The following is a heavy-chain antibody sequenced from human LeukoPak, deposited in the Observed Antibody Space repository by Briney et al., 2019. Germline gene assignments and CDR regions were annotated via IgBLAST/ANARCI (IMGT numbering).Heavy chain of an antibody. J-gene: IGHJ4*02. CDR3: ARRGSGWYSASYYFDY. D-gene: IGHD6-19*01. Sequence: GGSLRLSCAASGFTFSDYYMSWIRQAPGKGLEWVSYISSSGSTIYYADSVKGRFTISRDNAKNSLYLQMNSLRAEDTAVYYCARRGSGWYSASYYFDYWGQGTLVTVSS. V-gene: IGHV3-11*04. CDR2: ISSSGSTI. CDR1: GFTFSDYY.